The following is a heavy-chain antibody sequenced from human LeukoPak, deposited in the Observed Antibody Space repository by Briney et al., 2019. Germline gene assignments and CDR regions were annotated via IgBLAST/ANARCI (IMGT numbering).Heavy chain of an antibody. V-gene: IGHV4-34*01. Sequence: PSETLSLTCAVYGGPFSGYYWSWLRQPPGKGLEWIGEINHSGSTNYNPSLKRRVTISVDTTKNQFSLKLSSVTAADTAVYYCARGRYSSSWYYFDYWGQGTLVTVSS. CDR3: ARGRYSSSWYYFDY. CDR1: GGPFSGYY. J-gene: IGHJ4*02. CDR2: INHSGST. D-gene: IGHD6-13*01.